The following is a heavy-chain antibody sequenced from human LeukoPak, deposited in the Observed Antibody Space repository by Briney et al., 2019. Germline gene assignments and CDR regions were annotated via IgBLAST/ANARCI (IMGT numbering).Heavy chain of an antibody. CDR2: MNPNSGNT. CDR1: GYTFTSYD. J-gene: IGHJ4*02. V-gene: IGHV1-8*03. CDR3: AIGYSSSWYRH. Sequence: ASVKVSCKASGYTFTSYDISWVRQATGQGLEWMGWMNPNSGNTGYAQKFQGRVTITRNTSISTAYMELSSLRSEDTAVYYCAIGYSSSWYRHWGQGTLVTVSS. D-gene: IGHD6-13*01.